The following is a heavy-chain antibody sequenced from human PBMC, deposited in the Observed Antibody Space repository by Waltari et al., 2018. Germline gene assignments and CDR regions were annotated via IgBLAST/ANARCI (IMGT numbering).Heavy chain of an antibody. V-gene: IGHV1-69*14. CDR1: GGTFSSYA. J-gene: IGHJ3*02. D-gene: IGHD5-12*01. Sequence: QVQLVPSGAEVKKPGSSVKVSCKASGGTFSSYAISWVRQAPGQGLEWMGGIIPIFGTANYAQKFQGRVTITADKSTSTAYMELSSLRSEDTAVYYCARESYSGYDRDDAFDIWGQGTMVTVSS. CDR3: ARESYSGYDRDDAFDI. CDR2: IIPIFGTA.